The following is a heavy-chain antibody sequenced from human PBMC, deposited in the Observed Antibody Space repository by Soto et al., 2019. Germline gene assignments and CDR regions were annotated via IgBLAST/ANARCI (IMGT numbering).Heavy chain of an antibody. Sequence: QVHLVQSGAEVKKPGSSVKVSSKASGGTFSSYAISWVRQAPGQGLEWMGGIIPMFDTANYAQKLQGRVTITADESTSTSYMELSSLISNDTAVYYCAREIESYGMDVWGQGTTVTVS. CDR3: AREIESYGMDV. V-gene: IGHV1-69*01. CDR2: IIPMFDTA. J-gene: IGHJ6*02. CDR1: GGTFSSYA.